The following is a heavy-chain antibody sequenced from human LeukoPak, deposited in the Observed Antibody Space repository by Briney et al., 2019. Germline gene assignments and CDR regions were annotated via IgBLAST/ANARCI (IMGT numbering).Heavy chain of an antibody. J-gene: IGHJ4*02. CDR3: AKDRGSSWTFDY. CDR1: GFTFSSYG. V-gene: IGHV3-30*18. D-gene: IGHD6-13*01. CDR2: TSYDGSNK. Sequence: GRSLRLSCAASGFTFSSYGMHWVRQAPGKGLEWVAVTSYDGSNKYYADSVKGRFTISRDNSKNTLYLQMNSLRAEDTAVYYCAKDRGSSWTFDYWGQGTLVTVSS.